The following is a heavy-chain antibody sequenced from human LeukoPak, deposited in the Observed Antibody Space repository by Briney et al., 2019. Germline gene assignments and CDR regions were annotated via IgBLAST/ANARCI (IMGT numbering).Heavy chain of an antibody. D-gene: IGHD3-10*01. J-gene: IGHJ4*02. CDR2: IYYSGST. V-gene: IGHV4-59*12. CDR3: ARRWFGAHPAYYFDY. Sequence: SETLSLTCTVSGGSISSYSWSWIRQPPGKGLEWIGYIYYSGSTNYNPSLKSRVTISVDTSKNQFSLKLSSVTAADTAVYYCARRWFGAHPAYYFDYWGQGTLVTVSS. CDR1: GGSISSYS.